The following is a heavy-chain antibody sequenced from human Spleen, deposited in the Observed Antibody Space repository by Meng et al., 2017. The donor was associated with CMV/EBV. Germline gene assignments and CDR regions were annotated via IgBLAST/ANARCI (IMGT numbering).Heavy chain of an antibody. CDR3: ARDLQTFCGSPGCYDGFPH. Sequence: GESLKISCAASGFTFMPYNMNWVRQAPGKGLEWVSSISGSGQDTYYADSLRGRFTVSRDNRRKALYLQMDALRVEDTAVYYCARDLQTFCGSPGCYDGFPHWGQGTLVIVSS. V-gene: IGHV3-21*01. D-gene: IGHD2-2*01. CDR2: ISGSGQDT. J-gene: IGHJ4*02. CDR1: GFTFMPYN.